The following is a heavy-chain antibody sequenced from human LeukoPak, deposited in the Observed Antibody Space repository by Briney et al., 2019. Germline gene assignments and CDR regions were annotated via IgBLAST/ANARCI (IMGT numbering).Heavy chain of an antibody. D-gene: IGHD3-22*01. CDR1: GFTVSSNY. CDR3: ATYYYDSSGPFDY. CDR2: IYSGGST. J-gene: IGHJ4*02. V-gene: IGHV3-53*01. Sequence: GGSLRLSCAASGFTVSSNYMSWVRQAPGKGLEWVSVIYSGGSTYYADSVKGRFTISRDNSKNTLYLQMNSLRAEDTAVYYCATYYYDSSGPFDYWGQGTLVTVSS.